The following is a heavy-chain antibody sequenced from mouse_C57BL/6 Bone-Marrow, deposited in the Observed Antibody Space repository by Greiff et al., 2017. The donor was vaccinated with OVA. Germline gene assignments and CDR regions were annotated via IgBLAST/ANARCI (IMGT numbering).Heavy chain of an antibody. V-gene: IGHV1-26*01. CDR1: GYTFTDYY. Sequence: EVQLQQSGPELVKPGASVKISCKASGYTFTDYYMNWVKQSHGKSLEWIGDINPNNGGTSYNQKFKGKATLTVDKSSSTAYMELRSLTSEDSAVYYCVRWWLPHKAMDYWGQGTSVTVSS. CDR3: VRWWLPHKAMDY. CDR2: INPNNGGT. J-gene: IGHJ4*01. D-gene: IGHD1-1*02.